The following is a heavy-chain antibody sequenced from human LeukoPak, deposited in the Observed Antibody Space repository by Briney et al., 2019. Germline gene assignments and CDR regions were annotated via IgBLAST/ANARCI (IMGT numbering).Heavy chain of an antibody. CDR3: ARGRCYYSWFDY. D-gene: IGHD3-22*01. CDR2: IYYSGST. J-gene: IGHJ4*02. Sequence: PSQTLSLTCTVSGGSISSGGYYWSWIRQHPGKGLEWIGYIYYSGSTYYHPSLKSRVTISVDTSKNQFSLKLSSVTAADTAVYYCARGRCYYSWFDYWGQGTLVTVSS. V-gene: IGHV4-31*03. CDR1: GGSISSGGYY.